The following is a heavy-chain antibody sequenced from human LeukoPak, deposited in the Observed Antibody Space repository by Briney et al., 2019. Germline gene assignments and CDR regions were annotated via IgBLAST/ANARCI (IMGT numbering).Heavy chain of an antibody. V-gene: IGHV5-51*01. CDR1: GYSFTSYW. J-gene: IGHJ6*02. CDR3: ARGKHEQQLVVTPLYYYYGMDV. D-gene: IGHD6-13*01. Sequence: GESLKISCKGSGYSFTSYWIGWLRQMPGKGLEWMGIIYPGDSDTRYSPSFQGQVAISADKSISTAYLQWSSLKASHTAMYYCARGKHEQQLVVTPLYYYYGMDVWGQGTTVTVSS. CDR2: IYPGDSDT.